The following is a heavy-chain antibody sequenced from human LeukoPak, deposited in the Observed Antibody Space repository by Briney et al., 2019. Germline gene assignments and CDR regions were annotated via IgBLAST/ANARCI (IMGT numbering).Heavy chain of an antibody. J-gene: IGHJ4*02. D-gene: IGHD6-19*01. CDR1: GDSISSYY. V-gene: IGHV4-59*01. Sequence: PSETLSLTCTVSGDSISSYYWSWIRQPPGKGLEWFGYIYYIGSTNYNPSLKSRVTISVDTSKNQFSLRLSSVTAADTAVYYCARAGSGWSFDYWGQGTLVTVS. CDR3: ARAGSGWSFDY. CDR2: IYYIGST.